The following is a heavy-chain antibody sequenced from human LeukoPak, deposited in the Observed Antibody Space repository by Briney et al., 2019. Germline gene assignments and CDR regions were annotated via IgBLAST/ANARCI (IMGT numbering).Heavy chain of an antibody. J-gene: IGHJ3*02. CDR1: GGSISSYY. CDR2: ICYSGST. V-gene: IGHV4-59*08. CDR3: ARHGVGAYDAFDI. D-gene: IGHD1-26*01. Sequence: PSETLSLTCTVSGGSISSYYWSWIRQPPGKGLEWIGYICYSGSTNCNPSLKSRVTISVDTSKNQFSLKLSSVTAADTAVYYCARHGVGAYDAFDIWGQGTMVTVSS.